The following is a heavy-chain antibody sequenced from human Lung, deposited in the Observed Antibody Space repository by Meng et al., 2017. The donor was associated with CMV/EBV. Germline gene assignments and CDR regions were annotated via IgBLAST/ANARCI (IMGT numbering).Heavy chain of an antibody. CDR2: PGANDGDT. D-gene: IGHD3-10*01. Sequence: QGQVVHPGTQWQTRAVSVYSTSKASPYTVTGYGARWFRQDPGQGLAWMAWPGANDGDTSHAPRFQGRATVPADRPTATANIELRNLRSDATAFYYCSGGTPGRRYADSWGQGTLVTVSS. V-gene: IGHV1-18*01. J-gene: IGHJ4*02. CDR3: SGGTPGRRYADS. CDR1: PYTVTGYG.